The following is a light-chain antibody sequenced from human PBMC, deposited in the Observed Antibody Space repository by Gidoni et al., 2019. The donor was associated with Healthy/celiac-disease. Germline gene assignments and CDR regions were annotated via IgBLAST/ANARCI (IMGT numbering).Light chain of an antibody. V-gene: IGKV1-5*03. Sequence: DIQLTQSPSTLSASVGDRVTITCRASQSISDWLAWYQQKPGEAPNLLIYKASRLERGVPSRFSGSGSGTEFTLTISSLQPNDLATYYCQHYGSLWTFGQXTKVEIK. CDR3: QHYGSLWT. CDR1: QSISDW. J-gene: IGKJ1*01. CDR2: KAS.